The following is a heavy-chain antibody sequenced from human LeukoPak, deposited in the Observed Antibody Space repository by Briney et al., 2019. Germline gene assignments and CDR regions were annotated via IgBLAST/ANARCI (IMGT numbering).Heavy chain of an antibody. CDR1: GFTFSSYS. J-gene: IGHJ4*02. D-gene: IGHD4-17*01. CDR3: ARAGGSTVSHSDY. V-gene: IGHV3-21*01. CDR2: ISSSTSYI. Sequence: GGSLRLSCAASGFTFSSYSMNWMRQAPGKGREWVSSISSSTSYIYCADSVEGRFTISKDNAKNSLYLQMHSPRAEDTAVYYCARAGGSTVSHSDYWGQGTLVTVSS.